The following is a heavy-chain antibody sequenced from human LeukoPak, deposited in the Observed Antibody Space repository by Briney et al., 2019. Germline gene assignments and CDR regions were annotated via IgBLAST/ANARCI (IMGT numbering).Heavy chain of an antibody. Sequence: GGSLRLSCAASGFTFSSYGMHWVRQAPGKGLEWVAFISYDGSNENIADSVKGRFIISRDNSKNTLYLQMNSLRAEDTAVYYCAKGPAPRLGEFSYHALVDYWGQGTLVTVSS. CDR3: AKGPAPRLGEFSYHALVDY. V-gene: IGHV3-30*02. J-gene: IGHJ4*02. CDR1: GFTFSSYG. D-gene: IGHD3-16*02. CDR2: ISYDGSNE.